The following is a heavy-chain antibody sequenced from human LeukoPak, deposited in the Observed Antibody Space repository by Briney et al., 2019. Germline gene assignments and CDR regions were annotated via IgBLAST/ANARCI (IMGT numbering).Heavy chain of an antibody. CDR3: ARSRRNSRTDFEY. V-gene: IGHV4-39*07. Sequence: SETLSLTCTVSGDSISTGNFHWGWIRQPPGKGLEWIGSLDYSATIYYNPSLNSRVTLSLDTSRNQFSLSLISATDADTAVYYCARSRRNSRTDFEYWGQGTLVTVSS. CDR2: LDYSATI. CDR1: GDSISTGNFH. D-gene: IGHD1-7*01. J-gene: IGHJ4*02.